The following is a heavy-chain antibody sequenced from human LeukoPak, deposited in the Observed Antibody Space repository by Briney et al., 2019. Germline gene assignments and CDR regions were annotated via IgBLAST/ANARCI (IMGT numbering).Heavy chain of an antibody. V-gene: IGHV3-23*01. CDR3: AKGDVQDY. CDR2: ISASGGST. Sequence: PGGSLTLSCAASGFTFRSYAMSWVRQTPGKGLEWVSAISASGGSTYYADSVKGRFTISRDNSKNTLYLQMNSLRVEDTAVYYCAKGDVQDYWGQGTLVTVSS. D-gene: IGHD1-1*01. CDR1: GFTFRSYA. J-gene: IGHJ4*02.